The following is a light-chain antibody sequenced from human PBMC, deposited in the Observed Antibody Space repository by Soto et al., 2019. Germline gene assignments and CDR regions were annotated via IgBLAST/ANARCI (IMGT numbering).Light chain of an antibody. CDR2: EVT. Sequence: QSALTQPPSASGSPGQSVTISCTGTSSDVGGYDYVSWYQQHPGKAPKLMIYEVTKRPSGVPDRFSGCKSGNTASLTVSGLQAEDEADYYCSSYAGSNSFVFGTGTKFTVL. J-gene: IGLJ1*01. CDR3: SSYAGSNSFV. V-gene: IGLV2-8*01. CDR1: SSDVGGYDY.